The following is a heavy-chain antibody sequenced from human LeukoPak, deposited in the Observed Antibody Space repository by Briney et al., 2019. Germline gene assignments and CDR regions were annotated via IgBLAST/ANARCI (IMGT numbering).Heavy chain of an antibody. Sequence: ASVKVSCKASGYKFINYGISWVRQAPGQGLEWMGWISGYNGNTNYAQKFQGRVTMTRNTSISTAYMELSSLRSEDTAVYYCARIRGRRSLDYWGQGTLVTVSS. V-gene: IGHV1-18*01. CDR3: ARIRGRRSLDY. D-gene: IGHD6-6*01. CDR1: GYKFINYG. CDR2: ISGYNGNT. J-gene: IGHJ4*02.